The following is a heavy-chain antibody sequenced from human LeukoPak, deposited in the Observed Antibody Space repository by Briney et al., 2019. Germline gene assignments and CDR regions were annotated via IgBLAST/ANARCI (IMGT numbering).Heavy chain of an antibody. Sequence: PSETLSLTCTVSGGSISSSSYYWGWIRQPPGKGLEWIGSIYYSGSTYYNPSLKSRVTISVDTSKNQFSLKLSSVTAADTAVYYCARENVDTAMAYFDYWGQGTLVTVSS. CDR2: IYYSGST. CDR3: ARENVDTAMAYFDY. V-gene: IGHV4-39*01. D-gene: IGHD5-18*01. CDR1: GGSISSSSYY. J-gene: IGHJ4*02.